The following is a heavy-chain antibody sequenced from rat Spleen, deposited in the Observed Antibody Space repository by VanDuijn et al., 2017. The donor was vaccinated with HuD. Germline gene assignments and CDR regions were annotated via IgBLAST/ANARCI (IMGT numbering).Heavy chain of an antibody. CDR2: ITYDGRTT. CDR1: GFTFSNYG. Sequence: EVQLVESGGGLVQPGRSLKLSCVASGFTFSNYGMAWVCQAPTKGLEWVATITYDGRTTYYRDSVKGRLTISRDNAKSTLYLQMASLRSEDTATYYCVRDGGYWYFDFWGPGTMVTVSS. D-gene: IGHD1-11*01. V-gene: IGHV5-29*01. J-gene: IGHJ1*01. CDR3: VRDGGYWYFDF.